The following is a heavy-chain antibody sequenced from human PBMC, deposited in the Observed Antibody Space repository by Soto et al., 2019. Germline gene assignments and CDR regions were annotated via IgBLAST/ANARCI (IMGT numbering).Heavy chain of an antibody. Sequence: EVQLVESGGGLVQPGGSLRLSCEASGFSFSSYWMHWVRQAPGKCLVWVSRIYTDGSRADYADSVKGRFTISRDNAKNTVYLQVNGLGAEDPAVDYCARGARNYYYVDYWGQGTLVTFSS. CDR2: IYTDGSRA. D-gene: IGHD1-7*01. J-gene: IGHJ4*02. CDR3: ARGARNYYYVDY. CDR1: GFSFSSYW. V-gene: IGHV3-74*01.